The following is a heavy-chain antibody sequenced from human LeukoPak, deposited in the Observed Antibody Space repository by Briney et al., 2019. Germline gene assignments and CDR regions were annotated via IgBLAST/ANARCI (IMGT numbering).Heavy chain of an antibody. CDR3: ARDRQGPNWFDP. J-gene: IGHJ5*02. V-gene: IGHV4-59*12. CDR1: GGSISNYY. CDR2: IVYSGST. Sequence: SETLSFTCTVSGGSISNYYWSWIRQPPGKGLAWIGYIVYSGSTNYNPSLKSRVTISVDTSKNQFSLKLSSVTAADTAVYYCARDRQGPNWFDPWGQGTLVTVSS.